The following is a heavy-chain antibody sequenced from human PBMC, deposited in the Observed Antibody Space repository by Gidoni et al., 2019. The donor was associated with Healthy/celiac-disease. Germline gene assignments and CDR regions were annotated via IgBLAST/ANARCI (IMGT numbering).Heavy chain of an antibody. CDR2: ISGSGGST. J-gene: IGHJ4*02. D-gene: IGHD3-22*01. Sequence: VQLLESGGGWVQPGGALRLSCAASGFTFSSYAMSWVRHAQGKGLAWVSAISGSGGSTYYADSVKGRFTISRDNSKNTLYLQMNSLRAEDTAVYYCAKVPDSSGYHYWGQGTLVTVSS. CDR1: GFTFSSYA. V-gene: IGHV3-23*01. CDR3: AKVPDSSGYHY.